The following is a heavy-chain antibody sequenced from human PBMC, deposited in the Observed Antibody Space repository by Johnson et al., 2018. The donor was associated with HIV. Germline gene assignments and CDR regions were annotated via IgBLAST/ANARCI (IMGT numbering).Heavy chain of an antibody. CDR1: GFTFDDYT. D-gene: IGHD7-27*01. CDR2: IYSGGTT. J-gene: IGHJ3*02. V-gene: IGHV3-NL1*01. Sequence: QVQLVESGGVVVQPGGSLRLSCAASGFTFDDYTMHWVRQAPGKGLEWVSVIYSGGTTNYADSVKGRFTISRDNSKNTLYLQMNSLRAEDTAVYYCTTDPWGSDAFDIWGQGTMVTVSS. CDR3: TTDPWGSDAFDI.